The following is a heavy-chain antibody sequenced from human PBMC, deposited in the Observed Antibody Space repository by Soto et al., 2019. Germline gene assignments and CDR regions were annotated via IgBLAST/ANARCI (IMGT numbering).Heavy chain of an antibody. CDR3: ASRTGHILLLPVDYYYYGMDV. J-gene: IGHJ6*02. D-gene: IGHD2-8*01. Sequence: VQLVQSGAEVKKPGASVKVSCKASGYTFTKYAIHWVRQAPGQRLEWMGWINGVNGNTKYSQKFQDRVTITWDTSASTAYMELSTLTSEATSIYYCASRTGHILLLPVDYYYYGMDVWGQGTSVTVSS. CDR1: GYTFTKYA. V-gene: IGHV1-3*01. CDR2: INGVNGNT.